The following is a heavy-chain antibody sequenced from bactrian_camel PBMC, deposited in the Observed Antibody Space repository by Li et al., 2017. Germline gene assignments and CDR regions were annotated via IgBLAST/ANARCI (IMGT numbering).Heavy chain of an antibody. V-gene: IGHV3S63*01. D-gene: IGHD3*01. CDR2: IFTGQPARS. J-gene: IGHJ4*01. CDR1: EHIFSRNC. CDR3: AADHRGWYCDGGFGFSEYRY. Sequence: VQLVESGGGSVQAGGSLRLSCTVSEHIFSRNCLVWFRQRPAKDREGIACIFTGQPARSYYGDPVKGRFTISQGNEKNTMFLQMNSLEPEDSAMYYCAADHRGWYCDGGFGFSEYRYWGQGTQVTVS.